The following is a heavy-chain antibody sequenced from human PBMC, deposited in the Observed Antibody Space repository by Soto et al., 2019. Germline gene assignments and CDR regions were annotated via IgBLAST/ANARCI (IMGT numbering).Heavy chain of an antibody. CDR1: GSSINSSGYY. CDR2: MFYGVST. CDR3: ARLPSRHLVDY. Sequence: KPAETLSLTCTASGSSINSSGYYGGGIRQPPGKGLEWIGSMFYGVSTYYNPSLKSRVTVSVDTSKNQFSLNLRSVTAADTAVYYCARLPSRHLVDYWGQGTLVTVSS. V-gene: IGHV4-39*01. D-gene: IGHD3-3*02. J-gene: IGHJ4*02.